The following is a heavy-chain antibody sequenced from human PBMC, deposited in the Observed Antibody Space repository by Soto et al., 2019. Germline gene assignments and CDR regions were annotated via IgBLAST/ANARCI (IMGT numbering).Heavy chain of an antibody. CDR2: ISYDGSNK. D-gene: IGHD6-19*01. Sequence: PGGSLRLSCAASGFTFSSYAMHWVRQAPGKGLEWVAVISYDGSNKYYADSVKGRFTISRDNSKNTLYLQMNSLRAEDTAVYYYAKGGRQWLVTFDFNYWGQGALVTVSS. J-gene: IGHJ4*02. CDR1: GFTFSSYA. CDR3: AKGGRQWLVTFDFNY. V-gene: IGHV3-30*04.